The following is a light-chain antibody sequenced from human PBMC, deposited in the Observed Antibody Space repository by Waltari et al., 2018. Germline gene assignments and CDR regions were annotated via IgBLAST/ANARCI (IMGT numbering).Light chain of an antibody. Sequence: SYELTQPPSVSVSPGQTARISCSGDALPKHYAYWYQQKPGQAPVLLIYKDTERPSGIPEGFYGSSSGTTVTLTISGVQAEDEADYYCQSADSSGTYVVFGGGTMLTVL. CDR3: QSADSSGTYVV. CDR1: ALPKHY. V-gene: IGLV3-25*03. CDR2: KDT. J-gene: IGLJ2*01.